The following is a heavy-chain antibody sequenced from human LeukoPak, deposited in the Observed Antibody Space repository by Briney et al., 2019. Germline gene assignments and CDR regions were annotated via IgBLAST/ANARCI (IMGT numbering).Heavy chain of an antibody. D-gene: IGHD1-26*01. J-gene: IGHJ4*02. CDR3: AREIYCRFDY. V-gene: IGHV1-18*01. CDR1: GYTFNTYG. Sequence: GASLKVSCKASGYTFNTYGISWVRQAPGQGLEWMGWINAYNGNTNYAQKVQGRFTMTTDTSTSTAYMELRSLRSDDTAMYYCAREIYCRFDYWGLGTLVTVSS. CDR2: INAYNGNT.